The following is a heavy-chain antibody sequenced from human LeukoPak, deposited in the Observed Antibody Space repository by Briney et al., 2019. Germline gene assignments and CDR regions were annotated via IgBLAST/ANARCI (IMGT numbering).Heavy chain of an antibody. Sequence: SGTLSLTCAVSGGSISSSNWWSWVRQPPGKGLEWIGVIYHSGSTNYNPSLKSRVTISVDTSKNQFSLKLSSVTAADTAVYYCARSYYDFWSGYYPPYYYYYMDVWGKGTTVTVSS. J-gene: IGHJ6*03. D-gene: IGHD3-3*01. CDR1: GGSISSSNW. V-gene: IGHV4-4*02. CDR2: IYHSGST. CDR3: ARSYYDFWSGYYPPYYYYYMDV.